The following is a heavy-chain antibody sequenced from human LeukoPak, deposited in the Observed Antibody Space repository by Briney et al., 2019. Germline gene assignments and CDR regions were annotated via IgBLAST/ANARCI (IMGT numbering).Heavy chain of an antibody. D-gene: IGHD3-22*01. V-gene: IGHV1-2*06. CDR2: INPKSGGT. Sequence: ASVKVSCKASGYTFTGYYMHCVRQAPGQGLEWMGRINPKSGGTNYAQKFQGRVTMTRETSINTAYMDLSRLRSDDTAVYYCARGRNSVYYFNVVAPSYFDYWGQGTLVTVSS. CDR3: ARGRNSVYYFNVVAPSYFDY. J-gene: IGHJ4*02. CDR1: GYTFTGYY.